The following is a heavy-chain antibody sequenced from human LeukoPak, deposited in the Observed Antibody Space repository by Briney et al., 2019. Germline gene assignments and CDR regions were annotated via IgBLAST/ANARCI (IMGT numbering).Heavy chain of an antibody. J-gene: IGHJ6*03. Sequence: ASVKVSCKASGYTVTSYDINWVRQATGQGLEWMGWMNPNSGNTGYAQKFQGRVTMTRNTSISTAYMELSSLRSEDTAVYYCARDNGGTAMAYYYYYYMDVWGKGTTVTISS. CDR1: GYTVTSYD. V-gene: IGHV1-8*01. D-gene: IGHD5-18*01. CDR3: ARDNGGTAMAYYYYYYMDV. CDR2: MNPNSGNT.